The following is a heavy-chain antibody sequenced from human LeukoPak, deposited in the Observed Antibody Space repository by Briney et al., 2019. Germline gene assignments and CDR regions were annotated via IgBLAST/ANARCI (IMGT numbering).Heavy chain of an antibody. V-gene: IGHV4-4*07. CDR3: ARDITIFGVGIPFDP. CDR1: GGSLSGYY. J-gene: IGHJ5*02. CDR2: IYTSGST. Sequence: SETLSLTCAVYGGSLSGYYWSWIRQPAGKGLEWIGRIYTSGSTNYNPSLKSRVTMSVDTSKNQFSLKLSSVTAADTAVYYCARDITIFGVGIPFDPWGQGTLVTVSS. D-gene: IGHD3-3*01.